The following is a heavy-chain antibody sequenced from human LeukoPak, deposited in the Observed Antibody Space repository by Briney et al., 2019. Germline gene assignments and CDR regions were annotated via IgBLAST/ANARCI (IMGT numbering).Heavy chain of an antibody. J-gene: IGHJ4*02. CDR3: ARGDFIKGRSDY. CDR2: IWYDGSNK. V-gene: IGHV3-33*01. D-gene: IGHD4-11*01. CDR1: GFTFSSYG. Sequence: PGRSLRLSCAASGFTFSSYGMHWVRQAPGKGPEWVAVIWYDGSNKYYADSVKGRFTISRDNSKNTLYLQMNSLRAEDTAVYYCARGDFIKGRSDYWGQGTLVTVSS.